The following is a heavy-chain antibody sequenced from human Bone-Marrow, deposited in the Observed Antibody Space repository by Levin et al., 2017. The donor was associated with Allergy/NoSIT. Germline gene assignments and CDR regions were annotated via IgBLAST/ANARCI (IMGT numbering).Heavy chain of an antibody. Sequence: RASVKVSCKASGYTFTSYDINWVRQATGQGLEWMGWMNPNSGNTGYAQKFQGRVTMTRNTSISTAYMELSSLRSEDTAVYYCARDVALYAPRHWFDPWGQGTLVTVSS. J-gene: IGHJ5*02. CDR3: ARDVALYAPRHWFDP. CDR1: GYTFTSYD. V-gene: IGHV1-8*01. D-gene: IGHD2-8*01. CDR2: MNPNSGNT.